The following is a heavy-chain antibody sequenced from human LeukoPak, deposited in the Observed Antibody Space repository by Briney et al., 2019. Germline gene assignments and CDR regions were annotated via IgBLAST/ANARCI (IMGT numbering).Heavy chain of an antibody. V-gene: IGHV3-74*01. CDR3: TANWFDP. CDR1: GFTFSRYW. Sequence: GGSLRLSCAASGFTFSRYWMHWVRQAPGKGLVWVSRINSDASRTNYADSVKGRFTIFRDNAKNTLYLHMNSLRAEDTAVYYCTANWFDPWGQGTLVTVSS. CDR2: INSDASRT. J-gene: IGHJ5*02.